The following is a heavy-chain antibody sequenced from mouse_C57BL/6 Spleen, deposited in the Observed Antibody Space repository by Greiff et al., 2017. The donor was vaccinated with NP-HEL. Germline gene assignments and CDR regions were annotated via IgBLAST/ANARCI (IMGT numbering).Heavy chain of an antibody. D-gene: IGHD1-1*01. J-gene: IGHJ2*01. Sequence: VQLKQPGAELVMPGASVKLSCKASGYTFTSYWMHWVKQRPGQGLEWIGEIDPSDSYTNYNQKFKGKSTLTVDKSSSTAYMQLSILTSEDSAVYYCARWGYYGSHWGQGTTLTVSS. CDR2: IDPSDSYT. CDR1: GYTFTSYW. CDR3: ARWGYYGSH. V-gene: IGHV1-69*01.